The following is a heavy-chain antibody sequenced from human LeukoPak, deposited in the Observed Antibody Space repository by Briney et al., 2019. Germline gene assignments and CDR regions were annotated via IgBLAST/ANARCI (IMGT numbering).Heavy chain of an antibody. V-gene: IGHV1-46*01. Sequence: GASVKVSCKAFGYTFTSNYMHWVRQAPGQGPEWMGVISPSGGSTTYAQKFQGRVTLTRDMSTSTDYMELSSLRSEDTAVYYCATGEGYCSGGSCPGWFDPWGQGTLVTVSS. CDR2: ISPSGGST. CDR3: ATGEGYCSGGSCPGWFDP. D-gene: IGHD2-15*01. J-gene: IGHJ5*02. CDR1: GYTFTSNY.